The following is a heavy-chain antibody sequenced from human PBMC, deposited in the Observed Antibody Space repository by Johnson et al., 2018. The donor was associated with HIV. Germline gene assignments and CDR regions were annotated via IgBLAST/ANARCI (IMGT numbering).Heavy chain of an antibody. V-gene: IGHV3-74*01. CDR2: INSAGSDT. CDR1: GFTFSNYW. D-gene: IGHD6-6*01. Sequence: VQLVESGGGLVQPGGSLRLSCAGSGFTFSNYWMHWVRQAPGKGLVWVARINSAGSDTSYAGSVKGRFTISRDNAKNTLYLQMNGLRAEDTAIYYCARDSSYRLSSGGWVDSFDIWGQGTMVTVSS. J-gene: IGHJ3*02. CDR3: ARDSSYRLSSGGWVDSFDI.